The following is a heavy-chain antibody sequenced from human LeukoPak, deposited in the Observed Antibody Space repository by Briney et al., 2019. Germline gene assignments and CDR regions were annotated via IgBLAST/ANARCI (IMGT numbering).Heavy chain of an antibody. J-gene: IGHJ6*02. CDR1: GGSISSYY. V-gene: IGHV4-59*01. CDR2: IYYSGST. Sequence: SETLSLTCTVSGGSISSYYWSWIRQPPGKGLEWIGYIYYSGSTNYNPSLKSRVTISVDTSKNQFSLKLSSVTAADTAVYYCARDRLVRGVISVYYYGMDVWGQGTTVTVSS. CDR3: ARDRLVRGVISVYYYGMDV. D-gene: IGHD3-10*01.